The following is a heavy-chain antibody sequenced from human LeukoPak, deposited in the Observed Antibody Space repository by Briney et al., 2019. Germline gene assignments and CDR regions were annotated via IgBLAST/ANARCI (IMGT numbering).Heavy chain of an antibody. V-gene: IGHV1-69*05. D-gene: IGHD1-26*01. CDR3: ARDDSGSYYFDY. J-gene: IGHJ4*02. CDR1: GGTFSSYA. Sequence: SVKVSCKASGGTFSSYAISWVRQAPGQGLEWMGGIIPIFGTANYAQKFQGRVTITTDESTSTAYMELSSLRSEDTAVYYCARDDSGSYYFDYWGQGTLVTVSS. CDR2: IIPIFGTA.